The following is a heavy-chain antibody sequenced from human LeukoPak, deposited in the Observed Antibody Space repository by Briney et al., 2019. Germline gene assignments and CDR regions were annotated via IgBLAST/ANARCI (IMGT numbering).Heavy chain of an antibody. V-gene: IGHV3-23*01. J-gene: IGHJ6*02. CDR2: ISGSGGST. Sequence: SGGSLRLSCAASGFTFSSYAMSWVRQAPGKGLEWASAISGSGGSTYYADSVKGRFTISRDNSKDTLYLQMNSLRAEDTAVYYCAKAGLNLEGVWFGELSPPYYYGMDVWGQGTTVTVSS. CDR3: AKAGLNLEGVWFGELSPPYYYGMDV. D-gene: IGHD3-10*01. CDR1: GFTFSSYA.